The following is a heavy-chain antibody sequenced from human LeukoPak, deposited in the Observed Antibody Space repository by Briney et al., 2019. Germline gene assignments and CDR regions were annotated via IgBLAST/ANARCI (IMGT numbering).Heavy chain of an antibody. Sequence: PGGSLRPSCAASGFTFDDYGMSWVRQAPGKGLEWVSGINWNGGSTGYADSVKGRFTISRDNAKNSLYLQMNSLRAEDTALYYCARGDYYDSSGISAFDIWGQGTMVTVSS. CDR3: ARGDYYDSSGISAFDI. V-gene: IGHV3-20*04. D-gene: IGHD3-22*01. CDR2: INWNGGST. CDR1: GFTFDDYG. J-gene: IGHJ3*02.